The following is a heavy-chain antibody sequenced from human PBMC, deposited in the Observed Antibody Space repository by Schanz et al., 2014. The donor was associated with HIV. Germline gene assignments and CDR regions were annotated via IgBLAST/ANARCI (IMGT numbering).Heavy chain of an antibody. CDR1: GFTFSSYA. D-gene: IGHD3-22*01. V-gene: IGHV3-23*01. Sequence: DVQLLQSGGGLVQPGGSLRLSCAASGFTFSSYALNWVRQAPGKGLEWVSTISGSGGSTYYADSVKGRFTISRDNAKNSLYLQMNSLRAEDTAVYYCAKVLIPMIAVPYYGMDVWGQGTTVTVSS. CDR2: ISGSGGST. CDR3: AKVLIPMIAVPYYGMDV. J-gene: IGHJ6*02.